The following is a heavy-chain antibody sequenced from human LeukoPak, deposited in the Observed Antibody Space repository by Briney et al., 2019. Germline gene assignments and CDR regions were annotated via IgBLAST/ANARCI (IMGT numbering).Heavy chain of an antibody. CDR1: GGSISSYY. V-gene: IGHV4-59*01. CDR2: IYYSGST. J-gene: IGHJ4*02. CDR3: AKVADSSGYYWDLNYFDY. D-gene: IGHD3-22*01. Sequence: NPSQTLSLTCTVSGGSISSYYWSWIRQPPGKGLEWIGYIYYSGSTNYNPSLKSRITMSIDTSKNQFSLKLSSVTAADTAVYYCAKVADSSGYYWDLNYFDYWGQGTLVTVSS.